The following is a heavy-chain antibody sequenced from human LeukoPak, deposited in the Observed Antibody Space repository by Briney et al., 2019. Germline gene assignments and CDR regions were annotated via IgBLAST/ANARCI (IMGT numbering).Heavy chain of an antibody. V-gene: IGHV3-23*01. CDR2: ISGSGGST. CDR1: GFTFSSYA. D-gene: IGHD3-16*01. J-gene: IGHJ4*02. CDR3: ANPAASASGGY. Sequence: GGSLRLSCAASGFTFSSYAMSWVRQAPGKGLEGVSGISGSGGSTYYADSVKGRFTISRDNSKKTLFMQMNSLRAEDTAVYYCANPAASASGGYWGPGTLVTVSS.